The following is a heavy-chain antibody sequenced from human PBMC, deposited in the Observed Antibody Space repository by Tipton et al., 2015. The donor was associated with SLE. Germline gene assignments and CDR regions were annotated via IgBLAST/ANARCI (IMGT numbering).Heavy chain of an antibody. CDR2: IYYSGST. D-gene: IGHD3-22*01. CDR3: ARLGYYDSSAGC. V-gene: IGHV4-39*01. CDR1: GGSISSSSYY. J-gene: IGHJ4*02. Sequence: LSLTCTVSGGSISSSSYYWGWIRQPPGKGLEWIGSIYYSGSTYYNPSLKSRVTMSVDTPKNQFSLNLSSVTAADTAVYYCARLGYYDSSAGCWGQGTLVTVSS.